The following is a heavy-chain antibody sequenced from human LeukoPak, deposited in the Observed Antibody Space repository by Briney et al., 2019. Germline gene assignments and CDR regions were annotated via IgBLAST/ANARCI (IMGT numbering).Heavy chain of an antibody. CDR1: GFTFSDYY. CDR3: ARVAVPLYYYYMDV. CDR2: ISSSGSTI. J-gene: IGHJ6*03. V-gene: IGHV3-11*04. Sequence: AGGSLRLSCAASGFTFSDYYMSWIRQAPGKGLGWVSYISSSGSTIYYADSVKGRFTISRDNAKNSLYLQMNSLRAEDTAVYYCARVAVPLYYYYMDVWGKGTTVTVSS.